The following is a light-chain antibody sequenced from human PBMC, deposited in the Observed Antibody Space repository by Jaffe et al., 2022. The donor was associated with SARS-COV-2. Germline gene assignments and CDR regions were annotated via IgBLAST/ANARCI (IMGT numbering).Light chain of an antibody. CDR1: SSDVDDNEH. V-gene: IGLV2-14*03. CDR2: DVD. J-gene: IGLJ1*01. CDR3: CSYTTTSLYV. Sequence: QSALSQPASVSGSPGQTVSISCIGVSSDVDDNEHVSWYQQSADSVPTLIIYDVDHRPSGVSHRFSGSKSGDTASLTISGLQPEDEADYYCCSYTTTSLYVFGSGTKVTV.